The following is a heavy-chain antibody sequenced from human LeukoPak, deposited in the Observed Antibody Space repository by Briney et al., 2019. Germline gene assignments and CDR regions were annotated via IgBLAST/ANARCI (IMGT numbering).Heavy chain of an antibody. CDR1: GFTFSSYA. Sequence: QPGGSVRLSCAASGFTFSSYAMNWVRQAPGKGLEWVSGISGSDGSTYYADSVKGRFTISRDNSKNTLYLQMNSLRVEDTAVYYCAKQYDFWSGPDYWGQATMVT. V-gene: IGHV3-23*01. CDR3: AKQYDFWSGPDY. J-gene: IGHJ4*02. D-gene: IGHD3-3*01. CDR2: ISGSDGST.